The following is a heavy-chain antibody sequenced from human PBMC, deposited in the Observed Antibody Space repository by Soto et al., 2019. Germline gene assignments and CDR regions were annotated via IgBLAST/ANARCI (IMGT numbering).Heavy chain of an antibody. CDR3: ARVGDFNWFDP. V-gene: IGHV4-59*01. CDR2: IYYSGST. CDR1: GGSISSYY. Sequence: SETLSLTCTVSGGSISSYYWSWIRQPPGKGLEWIGYIYYSGSTNYNPSLKSRVTISVDTSKNQFSLKLSSVTAADTAVYYCARVGDFNWFDPWGQGTLVTVSS. J-gene: IGHJ5*02. D-gene: IGHD3-10*01.